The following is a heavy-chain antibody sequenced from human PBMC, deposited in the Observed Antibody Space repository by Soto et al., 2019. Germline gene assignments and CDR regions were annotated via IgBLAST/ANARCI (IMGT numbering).Heavy chain of an antibody. D-gene: IGHD2-15*01. Sequence: ASVKGSCKASGYTFTSYGISWVRQAPGQGLEWMGWISAYNGNTNYAQKLQGRVTMTTDTSTSTAYMELRSLRSDDTAVYYCAIQALRYCSGGSCSFDIWGQRTMVTVSS. J-gene: IGHJ3*02. CDR3: AIQALRYCSGGSCSFDI. CDR2: ISAYNGNT. CDR1: GYTFTSYG. V-gene: IGHV1-18*04.